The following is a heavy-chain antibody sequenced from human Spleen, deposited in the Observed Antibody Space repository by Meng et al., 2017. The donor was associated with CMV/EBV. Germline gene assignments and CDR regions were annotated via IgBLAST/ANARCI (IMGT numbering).Heavy chain of an antibody. CDR1: GFTFSTYW. CDR3: ASGHCSATSCYTGEF. Sequence: GESLKISCAASGFTFSTYWMNWVRQAPGKGLEWVANIKHDGSQKFYVDSVKGRFTISRDNAKNSLYLQMNTLRAEDTALYYCASGHCSATSCYTGEFWGQGTLVTVSS. J-gene: IGHJ4*02. CDR2: IKHDGSQK. D-gene: IGHD2-2*02. V-gene: IGHV3-7*01.